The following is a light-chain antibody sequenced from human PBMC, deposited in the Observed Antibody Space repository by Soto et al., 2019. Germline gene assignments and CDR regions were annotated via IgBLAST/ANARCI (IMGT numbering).Light chain of an antibody. CDR1: QSVSSSY. V-gene: IGKV3-20*01. CDR2: ATS. Sequence: EILLAQSPGTLSLSPGERATLSCRASQSVSSSYLAWYQQRPGQTPRLLIYATSSRASGIPERFSGSGSGTDFTLTISRLQPEDFAVYYCLQYGNSPLTFGEGTKVDIK. J-gene: IGKJ4*01. CDR3: LQYGNSPLT.